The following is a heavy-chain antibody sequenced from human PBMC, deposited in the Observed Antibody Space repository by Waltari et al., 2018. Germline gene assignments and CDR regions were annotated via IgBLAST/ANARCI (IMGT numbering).Heavy chain of an antibody. J-gene: IGHJ4*02. CDR1: AFTFSSYA. D-gene: IGHD6-6*01. V-gene: IGHV3-23*03. Sequence: EVQLLESGGGLVQPGGSLRLSCAASAFTFSSYAMSWVRQAPGKGLEWVSVIYSGGSTYYADSVKGRFTISRDNSKNTLYLQMNSLRAEDTAVYYCAKVGSSGSSFDYWGQGTLVTVSS. CDR2: IYSGGST. CDR3: AKVGSSGSSFDY.